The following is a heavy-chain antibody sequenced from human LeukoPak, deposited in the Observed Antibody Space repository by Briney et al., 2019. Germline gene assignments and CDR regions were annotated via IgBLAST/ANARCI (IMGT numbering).Heavy chain of an antibody. CDR2: IYNGGNT. CDR1: GFTVSSNY. Sequence: GGSLRLSCAASGFTVSSNYMAWVRQAPGKGLKWVSVIYNGGNTFYADSVKGRFTISRDNSKNTLYLQMNSLRAEDTAVYYCAKDLPSDYWGQGTLVTVSS. J-gene: IGHJ4*02. CDR3: AKDLPSDY. V-gene: IGHV3-53*01.